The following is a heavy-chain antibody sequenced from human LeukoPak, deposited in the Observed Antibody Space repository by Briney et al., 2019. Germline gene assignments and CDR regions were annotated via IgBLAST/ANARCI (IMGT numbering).Heavy chain of an antibody. J-gene: IGHJ6*03. CDR1: GGSFSGYY. D-gene: IGHD6-13*01. V-gene: IGHV4-34*01. CDR3: ARGPKAAAGKRNYYYYMDV. CDR2: INHSGST. Sequence: SETLSLTCAVYGGSFSGYYWSWIRQPPGKGLEWIGEINHSGSTNYNPSPKSRVTISVDTSKNQFSLKLSSVTAADTAVYYCARGPKAAAGKRNYYYYMDVWGKGTTATVSS.